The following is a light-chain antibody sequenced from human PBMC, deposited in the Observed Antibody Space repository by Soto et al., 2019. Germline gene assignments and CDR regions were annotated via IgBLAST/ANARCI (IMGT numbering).Light chain of an antibody. CDR1: SSDVGSYNL. V-gene: IGLV2-23*01. Sequence: QSALTQPASVSGSPGQSITISCTGTSSDVGSYNLVSWYQQHPGKAPKLMIYEGSKRPSGVSNRFSGSKSGNTASLTISGLQAEDEADYYCCSYAGSSTPHYVFGTGIKLTVL. CDR2: EGS. J-gene: IGLJ1*01. CDR3: CSYAGSSTPHYV.